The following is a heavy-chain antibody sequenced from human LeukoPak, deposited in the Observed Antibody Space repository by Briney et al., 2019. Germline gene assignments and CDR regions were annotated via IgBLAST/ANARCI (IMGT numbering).Heavy chain of an antibody. CDR3: AREMNYYDSSGYYYGA. V-gene: IGHV3-30*03. D-gene: IGHD3-22*01. CDR1: GFSFRSYG. J-gene: IGHJ5*02. CDR2: ISYDGSNK. Sequence: GGSLRLSCAASGFSFRSYGMHWVRQAPGKGLEWVAVISYDGSNKYYADSVKGLFTISRDNSKNTLFLQMNSLRGEDTAVYYCAREMNYYDSSGYYYGAWGQGTLVTVSS.